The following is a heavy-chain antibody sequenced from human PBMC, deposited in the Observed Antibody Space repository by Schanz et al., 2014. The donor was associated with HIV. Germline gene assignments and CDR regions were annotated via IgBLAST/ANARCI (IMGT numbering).Heavy chain of an antibody. CDR2: IIPIFGTT. CDR1: GGTFSSYA. Sequence: QVHLVQSGAEVKKPGASVRVSCEASGGTFSSYAISWVRQAPGQGLEWMGGIIPIFGTTNYAQKFQGRVTITADESTSTAYMELSSLRSEDTAVYYCASGRFDTVIWWGDAFLIWGRGTMVTVSS. D-gene: IGHD5-18*01. V-gene: IGHV1-69*01. CDR3: ASGRFDTVIWWGDAFLI. J-gene: IGHJ3*02.